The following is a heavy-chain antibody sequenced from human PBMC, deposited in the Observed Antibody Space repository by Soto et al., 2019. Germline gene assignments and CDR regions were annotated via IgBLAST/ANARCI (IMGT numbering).Heavy chain of an antibody. CDR2: IKQGGSEK. D-gene: IGHD2-8*02. V-gene: IGHV3-7*01. J-gene: IGHJ6*02. CDR1: GFTFSTNW. CDR3: ARGRVPWYV. Sequence: EVQLVESGGGLVQPGGSLRLSCGASGFTFSTNWMSWVRQARRKGLEWVANIKQGGSEKYYVDSVKGRCTITRDEARNSVYLQMNILRAADTAVYYWARGRVPWYVLGQGTTFTVSS.